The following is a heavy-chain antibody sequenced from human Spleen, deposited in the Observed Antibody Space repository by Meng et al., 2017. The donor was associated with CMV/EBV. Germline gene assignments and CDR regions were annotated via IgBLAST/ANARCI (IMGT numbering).Heavy chain of an antibody. J-gene: IGHJ6*02. CDR1: GFTFDDYG. D-gene: IGHD3-10*01. V-gene: IGHV3-20*04. Sequence: GGSLRLSCAASGFTFDDYGMSWVRQAPGKGLEWFSGIDWNGGSTGYADSVKGRFTISRDNAKNSLYLQMNSLRAEDTALYYCAREPYYYGSGTLYYYYGMDVWGQGTTVTVSS. CDR3: AREPYYYGSGTLYYYYGMDV. CDR2: IDWNGGST.